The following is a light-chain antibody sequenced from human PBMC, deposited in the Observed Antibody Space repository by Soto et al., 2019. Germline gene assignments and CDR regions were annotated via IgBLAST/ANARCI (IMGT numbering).Light chain of an antibody. Sequence: QSALTQPASVSGSPGQSITISCTGTSSDVGGYNYVSWYQHHPGKAPKLMIYDVTNRPSGVSNRFSGSKSGNTASLTISGLQAEDEADYYCSSYANSNTLLHVFGTGTKVTVL. V-gene: IGLV2-14*03. J-gene: IGLJ1*01. CDR3: SSYANSNTLLHV. CDR1: SSDVGGYNY. CDR2: DVT.